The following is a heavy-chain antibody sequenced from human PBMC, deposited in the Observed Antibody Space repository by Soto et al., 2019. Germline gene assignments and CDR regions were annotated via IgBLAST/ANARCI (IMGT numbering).Heavy chain of an antibody. CDR3: AKDSGYSSGWY. CDR2: ISGGGGTT. Sequence: EVQLLESGGGLVQPGGSLRLYWAASGFTFSNYAMNWVRQAPGKGLEWVSGISGGGGTTYNADSVKGRFTISRDNSKNTLYLQMNNLRAEDTAIYYCAKDSGYSSGWYWGQGTLVTVSS. J-gene: IGHJ4*02. D-gene: IGHD6-19*01. CDR1: GFTFSNYA. V-gene: IGHV3-23*01.